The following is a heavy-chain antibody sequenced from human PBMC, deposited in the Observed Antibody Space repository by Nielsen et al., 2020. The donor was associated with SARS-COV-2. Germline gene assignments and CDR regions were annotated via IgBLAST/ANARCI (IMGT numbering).Heavy chain of an antibody. Sequence: SETLSLTCTVSGGSISSYYWSWIRQPPGKGLEWIGYIYYSGSTNYNPSLKSRVTISVDTSKNQFSLKLSSVTAADTAVYYCARTLNPLGFLGELSLSYYYYGMDVWGQGTTVTVSS. D-gene: IGHD3-16*02. CDR2: IYYSGST. CDR1: GGSISSYY. V-gene: IGHV4-59*01. J-gene: IGHJ6*02. CDR3: ARTLNPLGFLGELSLSYYYYGMDV.